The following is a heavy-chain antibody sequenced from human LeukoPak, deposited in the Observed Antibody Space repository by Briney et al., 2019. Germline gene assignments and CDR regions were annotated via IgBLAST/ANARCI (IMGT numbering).Heavy chain of an antibody. CDR3: ARGGDRSFDY. CDR2: IHHSGSI. Sequence: PSETLSLTCAVSGVSISSNLWWTWVRQPPGKGLEWITEIHHSGSINYNPSLKSRVTISVDKAKNQFSLNLNSVTAADTAVYYCARGGDRSFDYWGQGTLVTVSS. CDR1: GVSISSNLW. D-gene: IGHD3-10*01. V-gene: IGHV4-4*02. J-gene: IGHJ4*02.